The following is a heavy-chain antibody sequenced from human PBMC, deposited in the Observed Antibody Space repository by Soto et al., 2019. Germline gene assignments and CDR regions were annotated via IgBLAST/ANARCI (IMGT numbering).Heavy chain of an antibody. J-gene: IGHJ4*02. CDR1: GFTFSSYS. CDR2: ISSSSGCT. Sequence: QPGGSLRLSCAASGFTFSSYSMNWVRQAPGKGLEWVSSISSSSGCTYYADSVKGRFTISRDNSKNTLYLQMNSLRAEDTAVYYCAKKPVRYYFDYWGQGTLVTVSS. D-gene: IGHD3-3*01. V-gene: IGHV3-23*01. CDR3: AKKPVRYYFDY.